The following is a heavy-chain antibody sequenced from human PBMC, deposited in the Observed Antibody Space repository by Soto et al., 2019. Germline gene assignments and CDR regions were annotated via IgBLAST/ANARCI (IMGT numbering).Heavy chain of an antibody. Sequence: GGSLRLSCAASGFTFSSYGMHWVRQAPGKGLEWVAVIAYDGSNKYYADSVKGRFTISRDNSKNTLYLQMNSLRAEDTAVYYCAKDASGWYFDYWGQGTLVTVSS. CDR1: GFTFSSYG. CDR2: IAYDGSNK. V-gene: IGHV3-30*18. CDR3: AKDASGWYFDY. D-gene: IGHD6-19*01. J-gene: IGHJ4*02.